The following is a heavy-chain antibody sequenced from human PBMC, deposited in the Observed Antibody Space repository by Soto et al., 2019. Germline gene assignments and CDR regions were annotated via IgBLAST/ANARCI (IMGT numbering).Heavy chain of an antibody. V-gene: IGHV4-4*02. D-gene: IGHD3-3*01. CDR2: VYRSGGF. Sequence: PSETLSLTCAVSGDSINTDYWWHWARQAPGEGLEWIGEVYRSGGFNYNPSLKNRVTISMDESKNQFSLRLSSVTAADTAVYYCARNGSYYDFWSGYYFGGGMDVWGQGTTVTVSS. J-gene: IGHJ6*02. CDR3: ARNGSYYDFWSGYYFGGGMDV. CDR1: GDSINTDYW.